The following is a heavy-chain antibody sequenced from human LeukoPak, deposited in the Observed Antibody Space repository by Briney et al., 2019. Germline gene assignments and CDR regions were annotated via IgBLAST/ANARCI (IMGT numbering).Heavy chain of an antibody. CDR1: GFTFSSYG. CDR2: ISYDGSNK. V-gene: IGHV3-30*18. D-gene: IGHD3-10*01. Sequence: GGSLRLSCAASGFTFSSYGMHWVRQAPGKGLEWVAVISYDGSNKYYADSVKGRFTISRDNSKNTLYLQMNSLRAEDTAVYYCAKDMYGSGTTEPPLPYYFDYWGQGTLVTVSS. CDR3: AKDMYGSGTTEPPLPYYFDY. J-gene: IGHJ4*02.